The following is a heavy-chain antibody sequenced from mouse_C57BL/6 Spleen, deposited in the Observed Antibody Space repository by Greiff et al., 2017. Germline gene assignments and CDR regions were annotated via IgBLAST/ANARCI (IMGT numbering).Heavy chain of an antibody. CDR3: AYGSSWFAY. D-gene: IGHD1-1*01. Sequence: EVMLVESGGGLVKPGGSLKLSCAASGFTFSSYAMSWVRQTPEKRLEWVATISDGGTYTYYPDNVKGRFTISRDTAKNNLYLQMSHLKSEDTAMYYCAYGSSWFAYWGQGTLVTVSA. J-gene: IGHJ3*01. CDR2: ISDGGTYT. CDR1: GFTFSSYA. V-gene: IGHV5-4*03.